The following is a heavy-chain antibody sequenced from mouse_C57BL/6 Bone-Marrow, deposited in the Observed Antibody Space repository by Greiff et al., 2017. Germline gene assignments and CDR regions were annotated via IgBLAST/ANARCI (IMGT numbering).Heavy chain of an antibody. Sequence: QVQLKQSGAELVKPGASVKMSCKASGYTFTTYPIEWMKQNHGKSLEWIGNFHPYNDDTKYNEKFKGKATLTVEKSSSTVYLELSRLPSDDSAVYYCATRGYYGSSFSYWYFDVWGTGTTVTVSS. V-gene: IGHV1-47*01. CDR1: GYTFTTYP. CDR3: ATRGYYGSSFSYWYFDV. J-gene: IGHJ1*03. CDR2: FHPYNDDT. D-gene: IGHD1-1*01.